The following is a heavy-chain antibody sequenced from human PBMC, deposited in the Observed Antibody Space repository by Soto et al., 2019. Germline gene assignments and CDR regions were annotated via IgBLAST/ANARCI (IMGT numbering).Heavy chain of an antibody. J-gene: IGHJ4*02. V-gene: IGHV1-46*01. CDR3: ARHRNFFDY. CDR2: IKPTGGET. Sequence: ASVKVSCKASGYTFTSYYMHWVRQAPGQGLEWMGIIKPTGGETTYAQKFLGRATMTRDTSTGTLYMELSSLRSDDTAVYYCARHRNFFDYWGQGTLVTVS. CDR1: GYTFTSYY.